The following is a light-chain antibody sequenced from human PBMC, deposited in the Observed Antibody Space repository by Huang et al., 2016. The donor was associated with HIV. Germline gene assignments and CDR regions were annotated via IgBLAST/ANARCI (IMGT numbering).Light chain of an antibody. V-gene: IGKV1-33*01. J-gene: IGKJ1*01. Sequence: GDRVTITCQASQDISTYLNWYQQKPGNAPKVLIYATSNLETGVPSRFSGSGSGTDFTFTISSLQPGDIATYYCQQYDNLPWTFGQGTKVEIK. CDR1: QDISTY. CDR2: ATS. CDR3: QQYDNLPWT.